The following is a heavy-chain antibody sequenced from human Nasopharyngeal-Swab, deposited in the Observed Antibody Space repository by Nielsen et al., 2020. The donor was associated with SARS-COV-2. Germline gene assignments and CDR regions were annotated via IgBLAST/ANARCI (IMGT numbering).Heavy chain of an antibody. CDR2: ISGSGATI. V-gene: IGHV3-48*02. Sequence: GGSLRLSCAASRFTFSDYDMHWVRQAPGKGLEWVSYISGSGATIYYADSVKGRFTISRDNAKNSLYLQMNSLRDDDTAVYFCVREGQQLSVYYYYGMDVWGQGTTVIVSS. J-gene: IGHJ6*02. CDR3: VREGQQLSVYYYYGMDV. CDR1: RFTFSDYD. D-gene: IGHD6-13*01.